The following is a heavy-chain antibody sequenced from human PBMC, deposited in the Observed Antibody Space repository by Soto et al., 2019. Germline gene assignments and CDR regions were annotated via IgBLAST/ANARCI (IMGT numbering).Heavy chain of an antibody. CDR3: ARARIQLWLRGFDY. D-gene: IGHD5-18*01. CDR1: GCSISSGDYY. CDR2: IYYSGST. J-gene: IGHJ4*02. V-gene: IGHV4-30-4*01. Sequence: SETLSLTCTVSGCSISSGDYYWSWIRQPPGKGLEWIGYIYYSGSTYYNPSLKSRVTISVDTSKNQFSLKLSSVTAADTAVYYCARARIQLWLRGFDYWGQGTLVTVSS.